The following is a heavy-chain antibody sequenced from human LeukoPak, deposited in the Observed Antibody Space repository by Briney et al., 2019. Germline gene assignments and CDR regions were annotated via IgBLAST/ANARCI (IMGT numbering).Heavy chain of an antibody. CDR3: ARDRGVSDY. J-gene: IGHJ4*02. D-gene: IGHD3-10*01. V-gene: IGHV1-2*02. CDR1: GGTFSSYA. CDR2: INPNSGGT. Sequence: ASVKVSCKASGGTFSSYAISWVRQAPGQGLEWMGWINPNSGGTNYAQKFQGRVTMTRDTSISTAYMELSRLRSDDTAVYYCARDRGVSDYWGQGTLVTVSS.